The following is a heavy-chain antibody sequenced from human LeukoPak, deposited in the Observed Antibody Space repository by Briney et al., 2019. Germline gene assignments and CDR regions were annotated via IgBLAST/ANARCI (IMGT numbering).Heavy chain of an antibody. CDR3: ARGIAGYSGYASSDY. D-gene: IGHD5-12*01. V-gene: IGHV4-39*07. J-gene: IGHJ4*02. CDR2: IYYSGST. CDR1: GGSISNSSYY. Sequence: SETLSLTCTVSGGSISNSSYYWGWIRQPPGKGLEWIGSIYYSGSTYYNPSLKSRVTISVDTSKNQFSLKLSSVTAADTAVYYCARGIAGYSGYASSDYWGQGTLVTVSS.